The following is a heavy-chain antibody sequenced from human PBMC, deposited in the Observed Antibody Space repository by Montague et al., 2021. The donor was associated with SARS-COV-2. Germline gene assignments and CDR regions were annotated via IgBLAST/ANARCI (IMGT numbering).Heavy chain of an antibody. CDR3: ARHYSSTLPAVY. Sequence: SETLSLTCTVSDVSVTDYYWSWFRQPPGKGLEWIGYISDSGSTNYNPSLTSRVTMSVDTSKNQFSLKVNSVTAADTAVYYCARHYSSTLPAVYWGQGTLVTVSS. CDR2: ISDSGST. CDR1: DVSVTDYY. V-gene: IGHV4-59*08. J-gene: IGHJ4*02. D-gene: IGHD4-11*01.